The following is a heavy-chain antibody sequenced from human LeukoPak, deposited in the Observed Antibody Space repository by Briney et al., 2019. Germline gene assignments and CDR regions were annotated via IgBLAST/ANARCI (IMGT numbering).Heavy chain of an antibody. J-gene: IGHJ1*01. Sequence: SETLSLTCTVSGGSISSYYWSWIRQPPGKGLEWIGYIYYSGSTNYNPSPKSRVTISVDTSKNQFSLKLSSVTAADTAVYYCAGWYYDSSGYYSEYFQHWGQGTLVTVSS. CDR3: AGWYYDSSGYYSEYFQH. D-gene: IGHD3-22*01. V-gene: IGHV4-59*01. CDR1: GGSISSYY. CDR2: IYYSGST.